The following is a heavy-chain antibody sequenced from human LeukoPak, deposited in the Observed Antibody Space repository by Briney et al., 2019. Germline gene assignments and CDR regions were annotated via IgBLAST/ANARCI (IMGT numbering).Heavy chain of an antibody. CDR2: INPSGGST. Sequence: ASVKVSCKASGDTLTSYYMHWVRQAPGQGLEWMGIINPSGGSTTYAQKFQGRVTRTRDTSTSTVYMELSSLRSEDTAVYYCAREGIAVALGGAFDIWGQGTMVTVSS. J-gene: IGHJ3*02. V-gene: IGHV1-46*01. CDR3: AREGIAVALGGAFDI. CDR1: GDTLTSYY. D-gene: IGHD6-19*01.